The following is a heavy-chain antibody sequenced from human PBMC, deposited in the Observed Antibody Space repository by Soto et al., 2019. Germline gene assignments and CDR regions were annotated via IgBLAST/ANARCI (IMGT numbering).Heavy chain of an antibody. V-gene: IGHV4-59*01. CDR2: IYYSGST. J-gene: IGHJ4*02. Sequence: PSETLSLTCTVSGGSISSYYWSWIRQPPGKGLEWIGYIYYSGSTNYNPSLKSRVTISVDTSKNQFSLKLSSVTAADTAVYYCARERRGRLFDYWGQGTLVTVPQ. CDR1: GGSISSYY. D-gene: IGHD3-10*01. CDR3: ARERRGRLFDY.